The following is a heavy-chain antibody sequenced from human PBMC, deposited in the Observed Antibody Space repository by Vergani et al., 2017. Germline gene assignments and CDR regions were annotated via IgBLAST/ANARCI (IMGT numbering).Heavy chain of an antibody. CDR3: EKWSGSSSSAYYEYYYLDV. CDR2: ISGSDHNT. Sequence: EVQLLESGGGLVQPGGSLRLSCAASGFTFSNYAMSWVRQAPGKGLEWVSDISGSDHNTNYADSVKGRFTISRDNSKTTLYLQMNSLRNEDTAVYYCEKWSGSSSSAYYEYYYLDVWGKGTTVTVSS. V-gene: IGHV3-23*01. J-gene: IGHJ6*03. D-gene: IGHD6-6*01. CDR1: GFTFSNYA.